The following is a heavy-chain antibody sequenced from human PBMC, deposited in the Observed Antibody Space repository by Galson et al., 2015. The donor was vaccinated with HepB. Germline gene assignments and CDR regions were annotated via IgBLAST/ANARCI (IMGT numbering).Heavy chain of an antibody. D-gene: IGHD2/OR15-2a*01. CDR3: ARNRNYYGMDV. CDR1: SGSISSNNW. V-gene: IGHV4-4*02. CDR2: INHSGTI. J-gene: IGHJ6*02. Sequence: SETLSLTCVVSSGSISSNNWWSWVRQSPGKGLEWIGEINHSGTINYKPSLKRRVTISVDKSKNQFSLKLNSVTAADTAVYYCARNRNYYGMDVWGRGTTVTVSS.